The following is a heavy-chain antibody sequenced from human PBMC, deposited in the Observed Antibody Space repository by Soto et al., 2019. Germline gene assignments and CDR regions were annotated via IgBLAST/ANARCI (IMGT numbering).Heavy chain of an antibody. CDR2: ISPHNNNT. V-gene: IGHV1-18*01. Sequence: QVQLVQSETEVKKPGASVKVSCMASGYRFTTYAITWVRQAPGQGLEWMGWISPHNNNTEYVQKFQGRVAMTADTATSTTYMEVRSLRSDDTALYYCARGKFYFDNWGQGTLVTVSS. CDR1: GYRFTTYA. J-gene: IGHJ4*02. CDR3: ARGKFYFDN.